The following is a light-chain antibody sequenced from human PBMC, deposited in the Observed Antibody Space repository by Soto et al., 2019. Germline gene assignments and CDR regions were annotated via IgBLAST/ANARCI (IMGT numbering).Light chain of an antibody. V-gene: IGKV3-15*01. CDR1: QSVSTN. CDR3: QQYNKWPLT. J-gene: IGKJ4*01. CDR2: GAS. Sequence: EIVMTQSPATLSVSPGERATLSCRASQSVSTNLAWYQQKPGQAPRLLIYGASTRATGIPARFSGSGSGTDFTLIISSLQSEDFAVYYCQQYNKWPLTIGGGTKVEIK.